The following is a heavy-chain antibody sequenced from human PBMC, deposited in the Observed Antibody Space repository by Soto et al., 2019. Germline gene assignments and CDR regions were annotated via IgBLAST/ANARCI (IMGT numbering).Heavy chain of an antibody. Sequence: QVQLQESGPGLVKPSQTLSLTCTVSGGSISSGDYYWSWIRQPPGKGLEWIGYIYYSGSTYYNPSLKSRVTISVYTSKNQFALKLSSVTAADTAVYYCARVPWSGPKNWFDPWGQGTLVTVSS. J-gene: IGHJ5*02. CDR1: GGSISSGDYY. D-gene: IGHD3-3*01. V-gene: IGHV4-30-4*01. CDR3: ARVPWSGPKNWFDP. CDR2: IYYSGST.